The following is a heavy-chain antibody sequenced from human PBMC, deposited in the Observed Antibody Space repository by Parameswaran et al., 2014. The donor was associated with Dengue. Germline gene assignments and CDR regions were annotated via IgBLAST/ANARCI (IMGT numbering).Heavy chain of an antibody. CDR3: ARERKLYYYYGMDV. J-gene: IGHJ6*02. Sequence: WIRQPPGKALEWLALIDWDDDKYYSTSLKTRLTISKDTSKNQVVLTMTNMDPVDTATYYCARERKLYYYYGMDVWGQGTTVTVSS. CDR2: IDWDDDK. V-gene: IGHV2-70*01.